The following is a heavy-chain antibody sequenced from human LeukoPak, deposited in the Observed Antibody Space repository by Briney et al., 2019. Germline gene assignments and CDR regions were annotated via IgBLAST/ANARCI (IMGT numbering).Heavy chain of an antibody. D-gene: IGHD3-22*01. CDR3: ARGRGSIGLRGEFDY. CDR1: GYTFTSYY. Sequence: GASVKVSCKASGYTFTSYYLHWVRQAPGQGLEWMGIINPSGGTTSYAQNFQGGLTMTRYTSTSTVYMELSSLRSEDTAVYYCARGRGSIGLRGEFDYWGQGTLVTVSP. V-gene: IGHV1-46*01. J-gene: IGHJ4*02. CDR2: INPSGGTT.